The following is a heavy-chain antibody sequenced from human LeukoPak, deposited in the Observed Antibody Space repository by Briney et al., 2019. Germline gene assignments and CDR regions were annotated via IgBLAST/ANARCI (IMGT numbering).Heavy chain of an antibody. CDR2: INHSGST. CDR3: ARFMAPPDDCTNGVCPPREDAFDI. D-gene: IGHD2-8*01. J-gene: IGHJ3*02. Sequence: PSQTLSLTCTVSGGSISSGDYYWSWIRQPPGKGLEWIGEINHSGSTNYNPSLKSRVTISVDTSKNQFSLKLSSVTAADTAVYYCARFMAPPDDCTNGVCPPREDAFDIWGQGTMVTVSS. V-gene: IGHV4-30-4*08. CDR1: GGSISSGDYY.